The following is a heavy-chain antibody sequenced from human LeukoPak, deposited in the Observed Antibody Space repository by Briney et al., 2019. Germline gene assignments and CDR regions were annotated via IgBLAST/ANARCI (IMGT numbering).Heavy chain of an antibody. J-gene: IGHJ3*02. V-gene: IGHV4-39*07. Sequence: PSETLSLTCTVSGSSISSSSYYWGWIRQPPGKGLEWIGSIYYSGSTYYNPSLKSRVTISVDTSKNQFSLKLSSVTAADTAVYYCARDSKDSSSSLDAFDIWGQGTMVTVSS. CDR3: ARDSKDSSSSLDAFDI. D-gene: IGHD6-6*01. CDR2: IYYSGST. CDR1: GSSISSSSYY.